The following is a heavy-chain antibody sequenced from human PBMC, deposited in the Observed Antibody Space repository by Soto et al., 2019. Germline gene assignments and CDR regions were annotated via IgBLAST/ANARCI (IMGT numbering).Heavy chain of an antibody. CDR1: GYDFNIYD. Sequence: QVHLVQSGAEVKKPGASVKVSCTASGYDFNIYDIHWVRQSTGQGLEWMGWMTPKRETPGYAPEFQGRFTVTRDTSRSAGYMELSSLGSEDTAVDFCARAGHGFWSGETSYYAMDVWGQGTTVTVSS. J-gene: IGHJ6*02. V-gene: IGHV1-8*01. CDR3: ARAGHGFWSGETSYYAMDV. D-gene: IGHD3-3*01. CDR2: MTPKRETP.